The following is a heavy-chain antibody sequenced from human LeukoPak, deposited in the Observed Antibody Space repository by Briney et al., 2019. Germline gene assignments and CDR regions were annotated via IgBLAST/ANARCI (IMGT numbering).Heavy chain of an antibody. CDR1: GFTFSSYN. D-gene: IGHD1-14*01. J-gene: IGHJ6*03. Sequence: GGSLRLSCAASGFTFSSYNLNWVRQAPGKGLEWVSYISSSSSTIYYADSVKGRFTISRDNAKNSLYLQMNSLRAEDTAVYYCARGSAGTHSIYYYMDVWGKEPTVTVSS. CDR3: ARGSAGTHSIYYYMDV. V-gene: IGHV3-48*01. CDR2: ISSSSSTI.